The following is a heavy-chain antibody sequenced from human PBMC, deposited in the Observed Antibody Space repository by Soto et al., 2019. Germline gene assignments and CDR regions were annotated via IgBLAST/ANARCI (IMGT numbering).Heavy chain of an antibody. CDR1: GGTFRTTA. CDR2: ITPIFGTP. D-gene: IGHD3-9*01. CDR3: ARGGLVITDFYYGLDV. V-gene: IGHV1-69*01. J-gene: IGHJ6*02. Sequence: QVHLVQSGAEVKKPGSSVKVSCKTSGGTFRTTAISWVRQAPGQGLEWMGEITPIFGTPDYAQKFQGRITITADETTSTVYMDLSSLRSEDTAVYYCARGGLVITDFYYGLDVWVPGTTVTVSS.